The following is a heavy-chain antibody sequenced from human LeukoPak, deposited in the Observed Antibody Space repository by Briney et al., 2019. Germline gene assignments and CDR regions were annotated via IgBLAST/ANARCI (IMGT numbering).Heavy chain of an antibody. CDR1: GFSFDDYG. D-gene: IGHD3-22*01. J-gene: IGHJ5*02. CDR2: INRNGDST. Sequence: GGSLRLSCAASGFSFDDYGLTWVRQAPGKGLEWVSGINRNGDSTDYADSVKGRSTISRDNAKNSLYLQMNSLRAEDTALYYCARDLRVVITGSFDPWGQGTLVTVSS. CDR3: ARDLRVVITGSFDP. V-gene: IGHV3-20*04.